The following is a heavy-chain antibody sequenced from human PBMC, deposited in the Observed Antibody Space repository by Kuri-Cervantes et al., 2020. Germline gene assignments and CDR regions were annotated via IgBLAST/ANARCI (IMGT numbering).Heavy chain of an antibody. Sequence: ASVKVSCKASGYTFPGYYMHLVRQAPGQGLEWMGWLNPNSGGTNYAQKFQGWVTMTRDTSISSAYMELGRLTSEDTAVYYCARNRRPPACSSASCYYYWFDSWGQGTLVTVSS. CDR2: LNPNSGGT. J-gene: IGHJ5*01. D-gene: IGHD2-2*01. V-gene: IGHV1-2*04. CDR1: GYTFPGYY. CDR3: ARNRRPPACSSASCYYYWFDS.